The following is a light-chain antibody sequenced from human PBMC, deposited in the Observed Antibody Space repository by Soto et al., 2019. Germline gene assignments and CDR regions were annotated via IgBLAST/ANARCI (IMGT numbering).Light chain of an antibody. J-gene: IGKJ1*01. CDR2: AAS. V-gene: IGKV1-39*01. CDR1: KSISSY. CDR3: QQSYSTPRAT. Sequence: DIQMTQSPSSLYASVGDRVTITCRASKSISSYLNWYQQKPGKAPKLLIYAASSLQSGVPSRFSGSGSGTDFTLTISSLQPEDFATYYCQQSYSTPRATFGQGTKVEIK.